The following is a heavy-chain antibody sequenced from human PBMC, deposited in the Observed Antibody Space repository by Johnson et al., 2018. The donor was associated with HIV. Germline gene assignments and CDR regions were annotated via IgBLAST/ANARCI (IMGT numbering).Heavy chain of an antibody. D-gene: IGHD3-10*01. V-gene: IGHV3-30-3*01. CDR3: ARAPEVRGVDAFDI. CDR1: GFSFNNYA. J-gene: IGHJ3*02. Sequence: QEKLVESGGGVVQPGRSLRLSCGASGFSFNNYAMHWVRQAPGKGLEWVAVISYDGSNKYYADSVKGRFTISRDNSKNTLYLQMNILRAEDTAVYYCARAPEVRGVDAFDIWGQGTMVTVSS. CDR2: ISYDGSNK.